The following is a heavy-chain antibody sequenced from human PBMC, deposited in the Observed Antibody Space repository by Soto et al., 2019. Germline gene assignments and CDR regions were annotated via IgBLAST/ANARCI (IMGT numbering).Heavy chain of an antibody. V-gene: IGHV3-23*01. Sequence: GGSLRLSCEASSFTFSNFGMSWVRQAPGKGLEWVSGLTGNGGTTYYADSVKGRFTISRDNSKNTLSLQMNSLRVDDTAVYYCARGGQYQQPYQFDFWGQGALVTVSS. CDR1: SFTFSNFG. CDR2: LTGNGGTT. D-gene: IGHD2-2*01. J-gene: IGHJ4*02. CDR3: ARGGQYQQPYQFDF.